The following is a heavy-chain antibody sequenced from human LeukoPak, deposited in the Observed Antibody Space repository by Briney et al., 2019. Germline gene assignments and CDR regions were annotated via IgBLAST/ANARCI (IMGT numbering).Heavy chain of an antibody. J-gene: IGHJ3*02. CDR3: ANSWMEWLSEDAFDI. Sequence: GGSLRLSCAASGFTFSSCGMHWVRQAPGKGLEWVAFIRYDGSNKYYADSVKGRFTISRDNSKNTLYLQMNSLRAEDTAVYYCANSWMEWLSEDAFDIWGQGTMVTVSS. CDR1: GFTFSSCG. V-gene: IGHV3-30*02. CDR2: IRYDGSNK. D-gene: IGHD3-3*01.